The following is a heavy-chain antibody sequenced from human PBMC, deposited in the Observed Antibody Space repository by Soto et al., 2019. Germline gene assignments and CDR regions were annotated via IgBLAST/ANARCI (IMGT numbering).Heavy chain of an antibody. CDR2: ISYDGSNK. V-gene: IGHV3-30-3*01. J-gene: IGHJ6*02. CDR3: ARDHRRAVATTPYYYYGMDV. CDR1: GFTFSSYA. Sequence: GGSLSLSCAASGFTFSSYAMHWVRQAPGKGLEWVAVISYDGSNKYYADSVKRRFTISRDNSKNTLYLQMNSLKAEDTAVYYCARDHRRAVATTPYYYYGMDVWGQGTTVTVSS. D-gene: IGHD2-2*01.